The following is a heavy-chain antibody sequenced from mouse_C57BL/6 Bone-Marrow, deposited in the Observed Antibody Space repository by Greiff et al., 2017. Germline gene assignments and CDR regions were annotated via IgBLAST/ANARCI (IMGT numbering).Heavy chain of an antibody. CDR3: SSFDGNYVDF. CDR1: GFNIKDDY. CDR2: IDPEIGDT. V-gene: IGHV14-4*01. Sequence: EVQLQQPGAELVRPGASVKLSCTASGFNIKDDYIHWVKQRPEQGLEWIGWIDPEIGDTEYASKFQGKATITSDTSSNTAYLQLSSLTSEDTAVYYCSSFDGNYVDFWGQGTPLTVAS. J-gene: IGHJ2*01. D-gene: IGHD2-3*01.